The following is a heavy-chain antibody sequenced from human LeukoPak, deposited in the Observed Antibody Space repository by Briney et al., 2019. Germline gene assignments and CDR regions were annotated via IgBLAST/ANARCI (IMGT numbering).Heavy chain of an antibody. CDR2: IIPIFGTA. CDR3: ARDPLFSEGYCSSTSCPNWFDP. D-gene: IGHD2-2*01. J-gene: IGHJ5*02. V-gene: IGHV1-69*05. Sequence: GASVKVSCKASGGTFSSYAISWVRQAPGQGLEWMGGIIPIFGTANYAQKFQGRVTITTDESTSTAYMELSSLRSEDTAVYYCARDPLFSEGYCSSTSCPNWFDPWGQGTLVTVSS. CDR1: GGTFSSYA.